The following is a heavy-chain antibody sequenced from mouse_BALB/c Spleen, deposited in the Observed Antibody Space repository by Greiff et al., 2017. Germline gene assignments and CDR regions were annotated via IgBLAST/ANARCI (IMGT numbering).Heavy chain of an antibody. CDR2: IRNKANGYTT. V-gene: IGHV7-3*02. D-gene: IGHD2-14*01. CDR1: GFTFTDYY. CDR3: ARDKSLYYRYGTEPFAY. J-gene: IGHJ3*01. Sequence: EVQVVESGGGLVQPGGSLRLSCATSGFTFTDYYMSWVRQPPGKALEWLGFIRNKANGYTTEYSASVKGRFTISRDNSQSIFYLQMNTLRAEDSSTYSCARDKSLYYRYGTEPFAYWGQGTLVTVSA.